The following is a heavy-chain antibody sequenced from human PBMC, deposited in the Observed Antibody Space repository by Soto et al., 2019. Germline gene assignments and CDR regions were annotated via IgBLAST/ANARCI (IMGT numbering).Heavy chain of an antibody. CDR2: TSGGAGST. Sequence: EVKLLEAGGGLVQPGGSLRLSCAASGFTFNSSAMSWVRQAPGKGLEWVSTTSGGAGSTYYADSVKGRFTISRDNSKNTLYLQMNCLRADDTAVYYCAKGRYRIGWYDPYFDYWGQGTLVTVSS. J-gene: IGHJ4*02. D-gene: IGHD6-19*01. V-gene: IGHV3-23*01. CDR3: AKGRYRIGWYDPYFDY. CDR1: GFTFNSSA.